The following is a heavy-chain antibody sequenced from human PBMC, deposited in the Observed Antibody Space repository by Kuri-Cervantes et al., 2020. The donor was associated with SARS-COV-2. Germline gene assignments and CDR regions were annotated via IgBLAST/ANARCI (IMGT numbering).Heavy chain of an antibody. V-gene: IGHV3-23*01. CDR2: STDTGDN. D-gene: IGHD3-10*01. CDR3: AAGLLWFGHWGYGMDV. J-gene: IGHJ6*02. CDR1: GFSFSNYD. Sequence: ETLSLTCAASGFSFSNYDMSWIRQVPGKGLELVTSSTDTGDNFYADAVKGRFFISRDNSRKALDLVMNSLRSDDTAVYYCAAGLLWFGHWGYGMDVWGQGTTVTVSS.